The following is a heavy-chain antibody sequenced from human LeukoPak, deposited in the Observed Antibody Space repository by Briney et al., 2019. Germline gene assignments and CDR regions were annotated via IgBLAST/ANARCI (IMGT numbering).Heavy chain of an antibody. D-gene: IGHD5-18*01. J-gene: IGHJ4*02. Sequence: PSETLSLTCTVSGGSISSGSYYWSWIRQPAGKGLEWIGRIYTGGSTNYNPSLKSRVTISVDTSKNQFSLKLSSVTAADTAVYYCARLIRDTAMVSPEGHYFDYWGQGTLATVSS. V-gene: IGHV4-61*02. CDR3: ARLIRDTAMVSPEGHYFDY. CDR2: IYTGGST. CDR1: GGSISSGSYY.